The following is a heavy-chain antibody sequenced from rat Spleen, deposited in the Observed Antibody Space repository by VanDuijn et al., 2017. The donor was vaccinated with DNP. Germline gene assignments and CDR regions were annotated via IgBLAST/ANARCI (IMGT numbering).Heavy chain of an antibody. V-gene: IGHV5S23*01. Sequence: EVKLVESGGGLVQPGRSLKLSCAASGFTFSNYDMAWVRQSPTKGLEWVASITPGGDNTYYRDSVKGRFTLSRDSVKSTLYLQMDSLRSEDTAIYYCGWAYTYYGPDWGQGVMVTVSS. CDR3: GWAYTYYGPD. J-gene: IGHJ2*01. D-gene: IGHD1-9*01. CDR2: ITPGGDNT. CDR1: GFTFSNYD.